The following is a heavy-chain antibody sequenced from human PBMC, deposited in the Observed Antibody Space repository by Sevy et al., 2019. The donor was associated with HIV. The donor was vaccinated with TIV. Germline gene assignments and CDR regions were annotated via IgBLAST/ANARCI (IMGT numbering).Heavy chain of an antibody. V-gene: IGHV3-7*01. J-gene: IGHJ4*02. Sequence: GESLKISCAASGFTFSRYWMNWVRQAPGKGLEWVANINQEGSEKYYVDSVKGRFTISRENDKNSLYLQMNSLRAEDTAVYYCARVGCSGDSCYTGSFDYWGQGTLVTVSS. CDR3: ARVGCSGDSCYTGSFDY. D-gene: IGHD2-15*01. CDR1: GFTFSRYW. CDR2: INQEGSEK.